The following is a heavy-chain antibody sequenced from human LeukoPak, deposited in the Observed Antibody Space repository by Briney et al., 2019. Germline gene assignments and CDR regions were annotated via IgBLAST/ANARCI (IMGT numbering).Heavy chain of an antibody. CDR3: ARHVGHYYGSGTLPYYDDY. Sequence: SETLSLTCTVSGDSISVDNYYWGWIRRPPGKGLESIGSIYYSGNTYYNPSLKSRVSISVDTSKNQFSLKATSVTAADTAVYYCARHVGHYYGSGTLPYYDDYWGQGTLVTVSS. J-gene: IGHJ4*02. CDR1: GDSISVDNYY. D-gene: IGHD3-10*01. CDR2: IYYSGNT. V-gene: IGHV4-39*01.